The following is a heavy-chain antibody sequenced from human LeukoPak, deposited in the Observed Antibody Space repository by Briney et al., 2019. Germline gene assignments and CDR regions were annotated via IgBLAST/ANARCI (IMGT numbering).Heavy chain of an antibody. CDR2: INPNSGGT. CDR1: GYTFTGYY. J-gene: IGHJ6*04. CDR3: ARARFELLWFGELFPTPMDV. V-gene: IGHV1-2*02. Sequence: ASVKVSCKASGYTFTGYYMHWVRQAPGQGLEWMGWINPNSGGTNYAQKFQGRVTMTRDTSISTAYMELSRLRSDDTAVYYCARARFELLWFGELFPTPMDVWGKGTTVTISS. D-gene: IGHD3-10*01.